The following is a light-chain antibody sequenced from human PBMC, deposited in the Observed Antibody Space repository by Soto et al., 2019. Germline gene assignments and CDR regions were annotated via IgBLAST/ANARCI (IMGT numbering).Light chain of an antibody. CDR3: SSYTSSSTVV. V-gene: IGLV2-14*03. Sequence: QSVLTQPASVSGSPGQSITSSCTGTSSDVGAYNYVSWYQHHPGKAPKLLIYDVSHRPSGVSNRFSGSKSGNTASLTISGLQAEDEADYYCSSYTSSSTVVFGGGTKLTVL. CDR1: SSDVGAYNY. J-gene: IGLJ2*01. CDR2: DVS.